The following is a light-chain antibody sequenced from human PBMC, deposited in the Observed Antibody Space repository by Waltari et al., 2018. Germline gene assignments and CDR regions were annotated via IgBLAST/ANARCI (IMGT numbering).Light chain of an antibody. CDR1: QSVGRS. Sequence: EIVLTPSPGTLSLSPGERATLSCRASQSVGRSLAWYQQKPGQAPRLLIYGASSRATGVPDRFSGSGSGTDFSLTISGLEPEDFAVYYCQHYVRLPATFGQGTKVEI. V-gene: IGKV3-20*01. J-gene: IGKJ1*01. CDR3: QHYVRLPAT. CDR2: GAS.